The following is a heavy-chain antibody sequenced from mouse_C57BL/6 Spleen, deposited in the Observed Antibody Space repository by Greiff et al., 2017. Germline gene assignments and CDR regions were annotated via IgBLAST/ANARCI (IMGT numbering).Heavy chain of an antibody. V-gene: IGHV14-4*01. CDR2: IDPENGDT. Sequence: VPLQQSGAELVRPGASVKLSCTASGFNIKDDYMHWVKQRPEQGLEWIGWIDPENGDTAYASKFQGKATITADTSSNPAYLQLSSLTSEDTAVYYCTTRDYYGSDLDYWGQGTTLTVAS. CDR1: GFNIKDDY. D-gene: IGHD1-1*01. CDR3: TTRDYYGSDLDY. J-gene: IGHJ2*01.